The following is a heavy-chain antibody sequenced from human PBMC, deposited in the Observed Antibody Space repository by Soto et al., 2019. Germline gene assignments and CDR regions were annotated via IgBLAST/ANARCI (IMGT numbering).Heavy chain of an antibody. CDR3: ARAHDYGGNSFDY. V-gene: IGHV3-23*01. J-gene: IGHJ4*02. D-gene: IGHD4-17*01. CDR2: ISGSGFKK. CDR1: CFIFENFG. Sequence: RGALRLSCEASCFIFENFGRSWVRQAPGKGLEWISSISGSGFKKYYADSVKGRFTISRDNSKNTLYLQMNSLRAEDTAVYYCARAHDYGGNSFDYWGQGTLVTVSS.